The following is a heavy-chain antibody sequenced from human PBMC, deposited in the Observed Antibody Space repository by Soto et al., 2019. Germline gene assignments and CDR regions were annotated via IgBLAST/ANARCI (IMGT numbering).Heavy chain of an antibody. CDR3: ARVKLSRGGLEWYFDL. J-gene: IGHJ2*01. V-gene: IGHV1-69*01. Sequence: QVQLVQSGAEVKKPGSSVKVSCKASGGTFSSYAISWVRQAPGQGLEWMGGIIPIFGTANYAQKFQGRVTITADESTSTAYVELSSLRSEDTAVYYCARVKLSRGGLEWYFDLWGRGTLVTVSS. CDR1: GGTFSSYA. D-gene: IGHD3-3*01. CDR2: IIPIFGTA.